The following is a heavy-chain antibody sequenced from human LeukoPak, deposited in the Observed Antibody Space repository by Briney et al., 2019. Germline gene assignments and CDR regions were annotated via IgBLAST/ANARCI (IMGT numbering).Heavy chain of an antibody. Sequence: GGSLRLSCAASGFTFSDYYMSWIRQAPGKRLEWVSNISSSGSAIYYADSIKGRFTISRDNAKNSLYLQMNSLRAEDTAVYYCARGWGSSWNRHFDYWGQGTLVTVSS. V-gene: IGHV3-11*04. J-gene: IGHJ4*02. D-gene: IGHD6-13*01. CDR1: GFTFSDYY. CDR3: ARGWGSSWNRHFDY. CDR2: ISSSGSAI.